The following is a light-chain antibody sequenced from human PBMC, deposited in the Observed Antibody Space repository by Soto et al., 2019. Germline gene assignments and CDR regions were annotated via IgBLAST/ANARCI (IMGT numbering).Light chain of an antibody. J-gene: IGKJ4*01. CDR2: DAS. Sequence: AIQLTQSPSSLSASVGDRVTITCRASQGISSALAWYQQKPGKAPKLLLYDASSLESGVPSRFSGSGSGTDVTLTISSLQPEDFATYYCQQFNSYPAFGGGTKVEIK. CDR1: QGISSA. V-gene: IGKV1-13*02. CDR3: QQFNSYPA.